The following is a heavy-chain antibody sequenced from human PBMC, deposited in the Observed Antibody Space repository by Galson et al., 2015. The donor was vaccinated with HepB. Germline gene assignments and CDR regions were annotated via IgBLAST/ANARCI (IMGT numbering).Heavy chain of an antibody. J-gene: IGHJ3*02. V-gene: IGHV1-18*04. CDR1: GYTFTSYG. D-gene: IGHD5-18*01. CDR2: IRDYNGNT. CDR3: ARDRGDTAMIDAFDI. Sequence: SVKVSCKASGYTFTSYGIRWVRQAPGQGLEWMGWIRDYNGNTNYAQKLQGRVTMTTDTSTSTAYLELRSLRSDDTAVYYCARDRGDTAMIDAFDIWGQGTMVTVSS.